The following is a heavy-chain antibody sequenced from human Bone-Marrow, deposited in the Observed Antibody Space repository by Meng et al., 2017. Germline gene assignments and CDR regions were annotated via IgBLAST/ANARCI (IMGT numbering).Heavy chain of an antibody. CDR3: AIGRITYYFDTSAYYAEYFDY. CDR1: GYSFTNYG. Sequence: ASVKVSCKASGYSFTNYGINWVRQAPGQGLEWMGWISGHNGNTNYAQKLQGRVTMTTDTSTSTAYMEVGSLRSDDTDVYYCAIGRITYYFDTSAYYAEYFDYWGQGTLVTVSS. CDR2: ISGHNGNT. V-gene: IGHV1-18*01. D-gene: IGHD3-22*01. J-gene: IGHJ4*02.